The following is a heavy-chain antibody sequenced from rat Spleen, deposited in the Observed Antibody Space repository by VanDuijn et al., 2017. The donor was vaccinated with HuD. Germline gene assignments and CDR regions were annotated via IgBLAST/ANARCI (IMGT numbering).Heavy chain of an antibody. CDR3: TTDQDFYSGA. Sequence: EVQLVESGGGLVQPGRSLKLSCAASGFTFSNYDMAWVRQAPGKGLEWVASITNTGGNLYYPDSMKGRFTISRDNAQNTLYLQINSLRSEDTATYYCTTDQDFYSGAWGQGVMVTVSS. CDR1: GFTFSNYD. J-gene: IGHJ2*01. CDR2: ITNTGGNL. V-gene: IGHV5-27*01. D-gene: IGHD1-1*01.